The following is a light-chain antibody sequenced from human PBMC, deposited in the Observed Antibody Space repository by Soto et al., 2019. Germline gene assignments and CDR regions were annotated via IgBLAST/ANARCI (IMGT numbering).Light chain of an antibody. CDR2: LNSDGSH. CDR3: QTWGTGIAV. V-gene: IGLV4-69*01. CDR1: SGYSSYA. J-gene: IGLJ7*01. Sequence: QSVLTQSPSASASLGASVKLTCTLSSGYSSYAIAWHQQQPEKGPRYLMKLNSDGSHSKGDGIPDRFSGSSSGAERYLTISCLQSEDEADYYCQTWGTGIAVFGGGTQLTVL.